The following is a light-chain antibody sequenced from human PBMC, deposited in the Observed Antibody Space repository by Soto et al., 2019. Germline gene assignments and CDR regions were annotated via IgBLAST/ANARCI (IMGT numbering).Light chain of an antibody. CDR1: QSISSY. Sequence: DIQMTQSPSSLSASVGDRVTITCRASQSISSYLNWYQQKPGKAPKLLIYAASSLQSGVPSRFSGSGSGTDFTLTISSLQPEDFATYYCLTAFGQGTKVDI. CDR3: LTA. J-gene: IGKJ1*01. CDR2: AAS. V-gene: IGKV1-39*01.